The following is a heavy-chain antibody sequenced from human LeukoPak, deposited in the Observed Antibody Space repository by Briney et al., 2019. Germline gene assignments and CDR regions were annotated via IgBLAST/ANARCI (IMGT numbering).Heavy chain of an antibody. V-gene: IGHV3-9*01. CDR1: GFTFDDYA. J-gene: IGHJ3*02. CDR2: ISWNSGSI. Sequence: GGSLRLSCAASGFTFDDYAMPWVRQAPGKGLEWVSGISWNSGSIGYADSVKGRFTISRDNAKNSLYLQMNSLRAEDTALYYCAKGDSGSYVDAFDIWGQGTMVTVSS. CDR3: AKGDSGSYVDAFDI. D-gene: IGHD1-26*01.